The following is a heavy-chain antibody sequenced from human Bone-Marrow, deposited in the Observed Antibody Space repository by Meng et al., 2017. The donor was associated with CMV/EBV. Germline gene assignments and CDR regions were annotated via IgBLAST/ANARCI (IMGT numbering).Heavy chain of an antibody. CDR3: TTDLLVTIFGVTTPDDY. D-gene: IGHD3-3*01. CDR2: IKSKTDGGTT. Sequence: GESLKISCAASGFTFSNAWMSWVRQAPGKGLEWVGRIKSKTDGGTTDYAAPVKGRFTISRDDSKNTLYLQMNSLKTEDTAVYYCTTDLLVTIFGVTTPDDYWGQGTLVTVSS. CDR1: GFTFSNAW. J-gene: IGHJ4*02. V-gene: IGHV3-15*01.